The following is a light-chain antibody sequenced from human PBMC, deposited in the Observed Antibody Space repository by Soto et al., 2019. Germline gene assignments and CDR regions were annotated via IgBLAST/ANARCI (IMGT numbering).Light chain of an antibody. V-gene: IGKV1-8*01. CDR3: QQYYSYPQT. Sequence: AIRLTQSLYSLSASTGDRVALTCLASQGISSYLAWYQQKPGKAPKLLVYAASTLQSGVPSRFSGSGSGTDFTLTISCLQSEDFATYYCQQYYSYPQTFGQGTKVDIK. CDR1: QGISSY. CDR2: AAS. J-gene: IGKJ1*01.